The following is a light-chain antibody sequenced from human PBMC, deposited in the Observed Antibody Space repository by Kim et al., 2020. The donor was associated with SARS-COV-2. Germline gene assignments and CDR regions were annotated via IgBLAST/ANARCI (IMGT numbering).Light chain of an antibody. V-gene: IGLV2-14*04. CDR2: DVS. J-gene: IGLJ3*02. CDR3: SSYTSSSTWV. Sequence: GQSITISCTGTSSDVGGYNYGSLYQQHPGKAPKLMIYDVSKRTSGVSNRFSGSKSGNTASRTISGLQAEDEADDYCSSYTSSSTWVFGGGTQLTVL. CDR1: SSDVGGYNY.